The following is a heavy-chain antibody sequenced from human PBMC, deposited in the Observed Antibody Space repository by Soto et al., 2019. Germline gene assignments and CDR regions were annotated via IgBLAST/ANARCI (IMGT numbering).Heavy chain of an antibody. D-gene: IGHD3-10*01. J-gene: IGHJ6*02. CDR3: AKDHRIWGRLAEYMDV. CDR2: ISGSGVST. V-gene: IGHV3-23*01. CDR1: GLTFSSYA. Sequence: EVQLLESGGGLVQPGGSLRLSCAASGLTFSSYALGWVRQAPGRGLECVSAISGSGVSTFYADSVKGRFTISRDTSKNTLYLQMNTLTAEDTAVYYCAKDHRIWGRLAEYMDVWGQGTTVTVSS.